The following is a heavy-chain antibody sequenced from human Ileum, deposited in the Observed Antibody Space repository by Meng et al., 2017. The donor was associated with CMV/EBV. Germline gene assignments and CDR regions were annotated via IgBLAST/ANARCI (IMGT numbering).Heavy chain of an antibody. CDR2: IYYDGNT. CDR3: ARMGSGYDYDYYYGMDV. J-gene: IGHJ6*01. Sequence: GSLRLSCTVSGGSISTYFWTWVRQSPGKGLEWIGYIYYDGNTNYNPSLKSRATISLDTSKNEFSLKLNSVTAADTARYYCARMGSGYDYDYYYGMDVWGQGTTVTGAS. CDR1: GGSISTYF. V-gene: IGHV4-59*01. D-gene: IGHD5-12*01.